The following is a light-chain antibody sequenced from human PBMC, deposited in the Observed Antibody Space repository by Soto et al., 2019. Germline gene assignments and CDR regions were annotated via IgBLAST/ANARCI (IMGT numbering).Light chain of an antibody. CDR1: QSDSSSS. CDR3: HQYAGSPT. V-gene: IGKV3-20*01. CDR2: GAS. J-gene: IGKJ1*01. Sequence: EILLTQSPGTLSLSPGEGATLSCRASQSDSSSSLAWYQQKPGQAPRLLIYGASSRATGIPDRFSGSASGTDFTLTISRLEPEDFAVYYCHQYAGSPTFGQGTKVEIK.